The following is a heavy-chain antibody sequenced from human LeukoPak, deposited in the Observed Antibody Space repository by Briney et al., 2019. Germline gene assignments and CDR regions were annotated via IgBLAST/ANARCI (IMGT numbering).Heavy chain of an antibody. V-gene: IGHV3-11*01. J-gene: IGHJ4*02. Sequence: PGGSLRLSCAASGFTFSDYYMSWIRQAPGKGLEWVSYISSSGSTIYYADSVKGRFTISRDNAKNSLYLQMNSLRAEDTAVYYCARDYYDSSGYYYWGYWGQGTLVTVSS. CDR1: GFTFSDYY. D-gene: IGHD3-22*01. CDR2: ISSSGSTI. CDR3: ARDYYDSSGYYYWGY.